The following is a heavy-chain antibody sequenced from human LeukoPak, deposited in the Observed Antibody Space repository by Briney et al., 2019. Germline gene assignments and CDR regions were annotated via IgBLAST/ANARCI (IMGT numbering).Heavy chain of an antibody. CDR2: IDWDDDK. V-gene: IGHV2-70*11. D-gene: IGHD5-18*01. Sequence: ESGPSLLQPTPPLTLTCTFSGFSLSTSGMCVSWIRQPPGKALEWLARIDWDDDKYYSTSLKTRLTISKDTSKNQVVLTMTNMDPVDTATYYCVRMQGIQRWYFDYWGQGTLVTVSS. CDR1: GFSLSTSGMC. CDR3: VRMQGIQRWYFDY. J-gene: IGHJ4*02.